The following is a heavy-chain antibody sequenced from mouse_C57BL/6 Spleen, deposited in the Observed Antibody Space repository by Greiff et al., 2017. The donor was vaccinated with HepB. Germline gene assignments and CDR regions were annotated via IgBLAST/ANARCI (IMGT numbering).Heavy chain of an antibody. CDR2: INPNYGTT. V-gene: IGHV1-39*01. D-gene: IGHD1-1*01. CDR3: AREGITTVDYAMDY. Sequence: VQLQQSGPELMKPGASVKISCKASGYSFTDYNMNWVKQSNGKSLEWIGVINPNYGTTSYNQKFKGKATLTVDQSSSTAYMQLNSLTSEDSAVYYCAREGITTVDYAMDYWGQGTSVTVSS. J-gene: IGHJ4*01. CDR1: GYSFTDYN.